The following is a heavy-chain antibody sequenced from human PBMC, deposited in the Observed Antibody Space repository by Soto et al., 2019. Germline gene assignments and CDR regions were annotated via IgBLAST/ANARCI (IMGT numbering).Heavy chain of an antibody. J-gene: IGHJ4*02. Sequence: EVQLVESGGGLVQPGGSLRLSCAASGFTFSNHWMHWVRQAPGKGLVWVSRINSDGSTTTYADSVKGRFTISRDNAKNTLYLQLNSLRAEDTDLYYCARGYSSGPDYWGQGTLVTVSS. CDR2: INSDGSTT. D-gene: IGHD6-19*01. CDR3: ARGYSSGPDY. V-gene: IGHV3-74*01. CDR1: GFTFSNHW.